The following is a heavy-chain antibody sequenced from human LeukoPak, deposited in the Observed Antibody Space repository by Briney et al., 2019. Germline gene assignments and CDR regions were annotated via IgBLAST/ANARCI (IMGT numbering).Heavy chain of an antibody. CDR2: IYTSGST. D-gene: IGHD2-2*02. Sequence: SETLSLTCTVSGGSISSYYWSWIRQPAGKGLEWIGRIYTSGSTNYNPSLKSRVTMSVDTSKNQFSLKLSSVTAADTAVYYCARSWAPGYCSSTTCYNFDYWGQGTLVTVSS. J-gene: IGHJ4*02. CDR3: ARSWAPGYCSSTTCYNFDY. V-gene: IGHV4-4*07. CDR1: GGSISSYY.